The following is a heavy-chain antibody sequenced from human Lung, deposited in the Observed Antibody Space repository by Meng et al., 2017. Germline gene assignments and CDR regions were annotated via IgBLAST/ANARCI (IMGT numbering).Heavy chain of an antibody. CDR3: ARGRVVVAATPSDY. D-gene: IGHD2-15*01. CDR2: ISSSSA. V-gene: IGHV3-21*01. J-gene: IGHJ4*02. CDR1: GFTFISYS. Sequence: EPLVESGGGLVKPAGSLRIFCAASGFTFISYSMNWVRQAPGKRLEWVSSISSSSAYADSVKGRFTISRDNAKNSLYLQMNSLRAEDTAVYYCARGRVVVAATPSDYWGQGTLVTVSS.